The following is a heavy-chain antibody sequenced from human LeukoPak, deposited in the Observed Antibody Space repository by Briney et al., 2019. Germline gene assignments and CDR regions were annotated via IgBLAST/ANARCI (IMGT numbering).Heavy chain of an antibody. V-gene: IGHV3-43*02. D-gene: IGHD6-13*01. CDR1: GFTFDDYA. J-gene: IGHJ6*02. CDR2: ISGDGGST. CDR3: ARLLGIAAAGPHYYYYGMDV. Sequence: GGSLRLSCAASGFTFDDYAMHWVRQAPGKGLEWVSLISGDGGSTYYADSMKGRFTISRDNSKNSLYLQMNSLRAEDTAVYYCARLLGIAAAGPHYYYYGMDVWGQGTTVTVSS.